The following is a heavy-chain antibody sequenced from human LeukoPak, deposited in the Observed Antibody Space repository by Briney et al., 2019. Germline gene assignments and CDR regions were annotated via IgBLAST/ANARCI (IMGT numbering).Heavy chain of an antibody. V-gene: IGHV2-70*11. CDR2: IDWDDDK. Sequence: SGPALAKPPQPLTPTCTFSGFSLSTSGMCVSWIRQPPGKALEWLARIDWDDDKYYSTSLKTRLTISKDTSKNQVVLTMTNMDPVDTATYYCARSYYDILTGYYEWGQGTLVTVSS. D-gene: IGHD3-9*01. J-gene: IGHJ4*02. CDR3: ARSYYDILTGYYE. CDR1: GFSLSTSGMC.